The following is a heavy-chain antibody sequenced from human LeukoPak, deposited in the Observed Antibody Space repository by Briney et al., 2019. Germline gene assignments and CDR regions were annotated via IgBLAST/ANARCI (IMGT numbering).Heavy chain of an antibody. J-gene: IGHJ6*03. CDR1: DDSITMYY. Sequence: SETLSLTCTVSDDSITMYYWTWIRQPPGKGLEWIGYVDHTGSTNFNPSLNGRVTISVDTSKNQFSLKLSSVTAADTAVYYCARALTAYYYYYMDVWGKGTTVTVSS. V-gene: IGHV4-59*01. D-gene: IGHD3-16*01. CDR2: VDHTGST. CDR3: ARALTAYYYYYMDV.